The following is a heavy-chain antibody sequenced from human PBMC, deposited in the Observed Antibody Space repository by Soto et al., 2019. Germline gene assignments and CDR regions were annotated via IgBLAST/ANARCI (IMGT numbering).Heavy chain of an antibody. CDR1: GCTFTSYA. V-gene: IGHV1-3*01. J-gene: IGHJ6*03. CDR2: FNAGNGNT. D-gene: IGHD3-10*01. Sequence: ASVKVSCKASGCTFTSYAMHWVRQAPGQRLEWMGWFNAGNGNTKYSQKFQGRVTITRDTSASTAYMELSSLRSEDTAVYYCAREYYGSGSAMDVWGKGTTVTVSS. CDR3: AREYYGSGSAMDV.